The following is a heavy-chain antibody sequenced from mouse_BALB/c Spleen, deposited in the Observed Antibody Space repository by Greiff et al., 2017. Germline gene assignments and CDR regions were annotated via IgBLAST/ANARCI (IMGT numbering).Heavy chain of an antibody. D-gene: IGHD2-1*01. J-gene: IGHJ2*01. Sequence: EVNVVESGGGLVQPGGSLKLSCAASGFTFSSYGMSWVRQTPDKRLELVATINSNGGSTYYPDSVKGRFTISRDNAKNTLYLQMSSLKSEDTAMYYCARRGYGNFYFDYWGQGTTLTVSS. CDR2: INSNGGST. V-gene: IGHV5-6-3*01. CDR3: ARRGYGNFYFDY. CDR1: GFTFSSYG.